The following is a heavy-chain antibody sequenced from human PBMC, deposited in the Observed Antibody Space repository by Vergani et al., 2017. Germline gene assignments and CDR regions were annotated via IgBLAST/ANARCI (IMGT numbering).Heavy chain of an antibody. Sequence: EVQLLESGGGLVQPGGSLRLSCAASGFTFSSYAMSWVRQAPGKGMEWVSAISGSGGSTYYADSVKGRFTISRDNSKNTLYLQMNSLRAEDTAVYYCAKDRGDYGGLRDDYWGQGTLVTVSS. CDR2: ISGSGGST. J-gene: IGHJ4*02. D-gene: IGHD4-23*01. V-gene: IGHV3-23*01. CDR1: GFTFSSYA. CDR3: AKDRGDYGGLRDDY.